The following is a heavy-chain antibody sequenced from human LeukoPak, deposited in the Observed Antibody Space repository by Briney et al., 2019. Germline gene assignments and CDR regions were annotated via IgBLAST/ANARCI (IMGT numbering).Heavy chain of an antibody. CDR1: GYSINSGYY. J-gene: IGHJ5*02. V-gene: IGHV4-38-2*02. D-gene: IGHD1-26*01. CDR3: ARVEWASGSYGANP. CDR2: IYYSGST. Sequence: SETLSLTCTVSGYSINSGYYWGWIRQPPGKGLEWIGSIYYSGSTYYNPSLKSRVTISVDTSKNQFSLKLSSVTAADTAVYYCARVEWASGSYGANPWGQGTLVTVSS.